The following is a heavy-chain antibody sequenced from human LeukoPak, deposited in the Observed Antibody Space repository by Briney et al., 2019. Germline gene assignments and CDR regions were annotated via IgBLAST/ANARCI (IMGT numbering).Heavy chain of an antibody. D-gene: IGHD3-22*01. CDR2: RLNKAESYTT. V-gene: IGHV3-72*01. CDR1: GFIFRDHR. J-gene: IGHJ4*02. Sequence: TGGSLRLSCAASGFIFRDHRIDGLRQAPGKGLEWVDRRLNKAESYTTDYGPSVTGRFSISRNVSKDSAYVQMGSLKAEDTVMYFCARASDYAYFDRWGQGTPVTVSS. CDR3: ARASDYAYFDR.